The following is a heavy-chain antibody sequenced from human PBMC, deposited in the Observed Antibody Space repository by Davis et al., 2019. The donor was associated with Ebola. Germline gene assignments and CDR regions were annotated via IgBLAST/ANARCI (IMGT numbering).Heavy chain of an antibody. V-gene: IGHV1-46*01. D-gene: IGHD6-13*01. CDR2: INPSGGST. CDR3: ARDGSIIAAADYYYYGMDV. J-gene: IGHJ6*02. CDR1: GYTFTSYY. Sequence: ASVKVSCKASGYTFTSYYMHWVRQAPGQGLEWMGIINPSGGSTSYAQKFQGRVTMTRDTSTSTVYMELSSLRSEDTAVYYCARDGSIIAAADYYYYGMDVWGQGTTVTVSS.